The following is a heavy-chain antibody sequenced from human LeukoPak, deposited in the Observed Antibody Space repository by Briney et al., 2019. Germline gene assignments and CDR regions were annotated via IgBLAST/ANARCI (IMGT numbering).Heavy chain of an antibody. D-gene: IGHD6-19*01. V-gene: IGHV3-49*03. CDR1: GFPFGDFT. CDR3: ARGSGRYVMVDW. Sequence: GGPLRLSCSASGFPFGDFTMSWFRQSPGQGLEWVGFIRSKVYGGAPEHAASVAARLTISRDDSTSIAYLQMNSVQAEDTAVYYCARGSGRYVMVDWWGQGTLVTVSS. CDR2: IRSKVYGGAP. J-gene: IGHJ4*02.